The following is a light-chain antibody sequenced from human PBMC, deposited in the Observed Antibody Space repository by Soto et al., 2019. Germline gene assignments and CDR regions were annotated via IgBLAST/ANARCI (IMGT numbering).Light chain of an antibody. V-gene: IGLV1-51*01. Sequence: QSVLTQPPSVSAAPGQKVTISCSGSSSDIGNNYVSWYQQVPGTAPKLLIYDNNKRPSGIPDRFSGSKSGTSATLDITGLQTGDEADYYCGTWDSSLSAGVFGGVTKLTVL. J-gene: IGLJ2*01. CDR1: SSDIGNNY. CDR2: DNN. CDR3: GTWDSSLSAGV.